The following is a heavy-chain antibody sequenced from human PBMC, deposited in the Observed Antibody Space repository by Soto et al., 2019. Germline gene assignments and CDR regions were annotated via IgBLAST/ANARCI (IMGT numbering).Heavy chain of an antibody. V-gene: IGHV1-18*01. CDR2: ISAYNGNT. Sequence: ASVKVSCKASGYTFTSYGISWVRQAPGQGLEWMGWISAYNGNTNYAQKLQGRVTMTTDTSTSTAYMELRSLRSDDTAVYYCARDLGYCTNGVCYRNWFDPWSQGTLVTVSS. J-gene: IGHJ5*02. CDR1: GYTFTSYG. CDR3: ARDLGYCTNGVCYRNWFDP. D-gene: IGHD2-8*01.